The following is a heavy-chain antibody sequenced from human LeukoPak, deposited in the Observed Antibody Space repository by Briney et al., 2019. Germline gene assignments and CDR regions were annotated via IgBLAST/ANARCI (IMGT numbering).Heavy chain of an antibody. J-gene: IGHJ4*02. CDR2: ISYDGSNK. Sequence: GRSLRLSCAASGFTFSSFAMHWVRQAPGKGLEWVAVISYDGSNKYYADSVKGRFTISRDNSKNTLYLQMNSLRAEDTAVYYCARDRVGATDYFDYWGQGTLVTVSS. CDR1: GFTFSSFA. D-gene: IGHD1-26*01. CDR3: ARDRVGATDYFDY. V-gene: IGHV3-30-3*01.